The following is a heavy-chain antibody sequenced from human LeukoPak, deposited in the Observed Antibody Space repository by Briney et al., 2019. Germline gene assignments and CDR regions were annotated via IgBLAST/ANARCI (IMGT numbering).Heavy chain of an antibody. CDR2: MSPNSGNT. CDR3: ARGRDIVVVPARYYYYMDV. CDR1: GYTFSSYD. V-gene: IGHV1-8*01. Sequence: GASVKVSCKASGYTFSSYDINWVRQATGQGLEWMGWMSPNSGNTGYAQKFQGRVTMTRNTPISTAYLELSSLRSEDTAVYYCARGRDIVVVPARYYYYMDVWGKGTTVTVSS. D-gene: IGHD2-2*01. J-gene: IGHJ6*03.